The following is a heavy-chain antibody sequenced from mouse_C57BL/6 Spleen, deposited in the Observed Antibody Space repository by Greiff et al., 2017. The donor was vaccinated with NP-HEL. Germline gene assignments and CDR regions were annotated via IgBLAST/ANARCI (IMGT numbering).Heavy chain of an antibody. V-gene: IGHV5-4*01. J-gene: IGHJ3*01. CDR1: GFTFSSYA. CDR3: ARGNQVFAY. CDR2: ISDGGSYT. D-gene: IGHD2-1*01. Sequence: EVQGVESGGGLVKPGGSLKLSCAASGFTFSSYAMSWVRQTPEKRLEWVATISDGGSYTYYPDNVKGRFTISRDNAKNNLYLQMSHLKSEDTAMYYCARGNQVFAYWGQGTLVTVSA.